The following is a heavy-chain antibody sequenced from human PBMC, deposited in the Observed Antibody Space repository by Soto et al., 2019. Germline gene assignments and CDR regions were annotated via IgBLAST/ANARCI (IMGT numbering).Heavy chain of an antibody. CDR3: ARDLGIVVVTAIPGAFDI. Sequence: QVQLVQSGAEVKKPGSSVKVSCKASGGTFSSYAISWVRQAPGQGLEWMGGIIPIFGTANYAQKFQGRVTITADESTSTAYMELCSLRSEDTAVYYCARDLGIVVVTAIPGAFDIWGQGTMVTVSS. CDR1: GGTFSSYA. CDR2: IIPIFGTA. J-gene: IGHJ3*02. V-gene: IGHV1-69*01. D-gene: IGHD2-21*02.